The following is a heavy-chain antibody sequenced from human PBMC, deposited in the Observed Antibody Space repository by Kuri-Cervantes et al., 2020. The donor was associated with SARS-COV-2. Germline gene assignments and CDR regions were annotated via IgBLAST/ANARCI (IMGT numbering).Heavy chain of an antibody. CDR2: IIPIFGTA. D-gene: IGHD3-16*01. CDR3: AREGGYYYYMDV. Sequence: SVKVSCKASGGTFSSYAISWVRQAPGQGLEWMGGIIPIFGTANYAQKFQGRVTITTDESTSTAYMELSSLRSEDTAVYYCAREGGYYYYMDVWGKGTTVIVSS. CDR1: GGTFSSYA. V-gene: IGHV1-69*05. J-gene: IGHJ6*03.